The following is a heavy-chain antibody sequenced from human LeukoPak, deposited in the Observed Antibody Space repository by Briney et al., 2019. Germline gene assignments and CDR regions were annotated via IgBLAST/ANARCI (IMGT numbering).Heavy chain of an antibody. CDR3: ATQASGYSSALDY. J-gene: IGHJ4*02. Sequence: GGSLRLSCAASGFTFSSYGMHWVRQAPGKGLEWVAFIRYDGSNKYYADSVKGRFTISRDNSKNTLYLQMNSLRAEDTAVYYCATQASGYSSALDYWGQGTLVTVSS. CDR1: GFTFSSYG. D-gene: IGHD5-18*01. CDR2: IRYDGSNK. V-gene: IGHV3-30*02.